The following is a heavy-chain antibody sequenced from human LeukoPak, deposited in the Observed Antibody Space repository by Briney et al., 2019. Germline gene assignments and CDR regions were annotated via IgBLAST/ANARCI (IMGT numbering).Heavy chain of an antibody. CDR3: TRGGYSGSYYRFS. CDR1: GFIFSDFW. D-gene: IGHD5-12*01. V-gene: IGHV3-74*03. CDR2: TSKDGSHT. Sequence: GGSLRLSCSAYGFIFSDFWIHWVRQAPGKGPEWLSRTSKDGSHTVYADSAKGRFTASRDNTKNTVYLEVTNVRPEDTAVYYCTRGGYSGSYYRFSWGQGTPVTVAS. J-gene: IGHJ4*02.